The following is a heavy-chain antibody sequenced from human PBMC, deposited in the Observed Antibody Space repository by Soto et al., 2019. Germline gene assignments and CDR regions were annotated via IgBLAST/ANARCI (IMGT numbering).Heavy chain of an antibody. CDR1: GFTFSSYW. D-gene: IGHD6-13*01. CDR2: INQDGSEK. J-gene: IGHJ6*02. CDR3: ARDGSSSWYSYYYNGMDV. V-gene: IGHV3-7*05. Sequence: EVQLVESGGGLVQPGGSLRLSCAASGFTFSSYWMSWVRQAPGKGLEWVANINQDGSEKFYVDSEKGRFTISRDNAKKSLYLQMNTLRVEDTAVYYCARDGSSSWYSYYYNGMDVWGQGTTVIVSS.